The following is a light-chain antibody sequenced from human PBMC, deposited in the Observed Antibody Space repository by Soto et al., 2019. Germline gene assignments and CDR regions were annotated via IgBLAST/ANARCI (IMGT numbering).Light chain of an antibody. CDR3: QQSYTTPRT. CDR2: TAS. Sequence: DIQMTHSPSSLCASLGDRVTVTCRASQSISIYLNWYQQKPGKAPSLLIYTASSLQSGVPSRFSGSGSGTDFTLTIGSLQPEDFATYYCQQSYTTPRTLGQGTKVDI. V-gene: IGKV1-39*01. CDR1: QSISIY. J-gene: IGKJ1*01.